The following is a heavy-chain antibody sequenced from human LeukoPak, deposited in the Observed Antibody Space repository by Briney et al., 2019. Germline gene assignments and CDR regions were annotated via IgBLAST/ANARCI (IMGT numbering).Heavy chain of an antibody. Sequence: PGGSLRLSCAASGFTFSSYSMNWVRQAPGKGLEWVSSISSSSSYIYYADSVKGRFTISRDNAKNSLYLQMNSLRAEDTAVYYCAGDLAYSSGWYRWYFDYWGQGTLVTVSS. CDR1: GFTFSSYS. CDR3: AGDLAYSSGWYRWYFDY. J-gene: IGHJ4*02. D-gene: IGHD6-19*01. V-gene: IGHV3-21*01. CDR2: ISSSSSYI.